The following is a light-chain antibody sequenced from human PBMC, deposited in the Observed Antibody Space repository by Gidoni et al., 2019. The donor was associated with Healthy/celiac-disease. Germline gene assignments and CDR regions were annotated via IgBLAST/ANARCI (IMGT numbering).Light chain of an antibody. CDR2: GAS. J-gene: IGKJ1*01. CDR1: QRVSSSY. V-gene: IGKV3-20*01. CDR3: QQYGSSPWT. Sequence: EIALTQSPGTLSLSPGERTTLSCRARQRVSSSYLAWYQQKPGQAPRLLIYGASSRATGIPDRFSGSGSGTDFTLTISRLEPEDFAVYYCQQYGSSPWTFGQGTKVEIK.